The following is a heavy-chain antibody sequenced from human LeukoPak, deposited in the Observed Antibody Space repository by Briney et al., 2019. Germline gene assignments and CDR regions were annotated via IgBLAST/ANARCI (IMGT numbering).Heavy chain of an antibody. J-gene: IGHJ4*02. Sequence: SETLSLTCAVHGGSFSGYYWSWIRQPPGKGLEWIGEINHSGSTNYNPSLKSRVTISVDTSKNQFSLKLSSVTAADTAVYYCARSFQGSWDYWGQGTLVTVSS. V-gene: IGHV4-34*01. CDR1: GGSFSGYY. D-gene: IGHD2-15*01. CDR2: INHSGST. CDR3: ARSFQGSWDY.